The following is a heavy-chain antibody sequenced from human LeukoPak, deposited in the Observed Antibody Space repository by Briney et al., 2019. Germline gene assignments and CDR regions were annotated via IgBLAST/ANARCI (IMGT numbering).Heavy chain of an antibody. CDR1: GYTFTSYG. CDR3: ARTTYYYGSGSYPADY. D-gene: IGHD3-10*01. Sequence: ASVKVSCKASGYTFTSYGISWVRQAPGQGLEWVGWISAYNGNTNYAQKLQGRVTMTTDTSTCTAYMELRSLRSDDTVVYYCARTTYYYGSGSYPADYWDQGTLVTVSS. V-gene: IGHV1-18*01. J-gene: IGHJ4*02. CDR2: ISAYNGNT.